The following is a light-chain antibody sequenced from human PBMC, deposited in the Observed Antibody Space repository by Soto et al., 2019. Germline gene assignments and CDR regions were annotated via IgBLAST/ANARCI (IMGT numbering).Light chain of an antibody. CDR1: KLGDKY. Sequence: SYELTQPPSVSVSPRQTASITCSGDKLGDKYACWYQQKPGQSPVLVIYQNNKRPSGIPERFSGSNSGNTATLTISGTQAMDEADYYCQAWDSNYVVFGGGTKLTVL. CDR2: QNN. V-gene: IGLV3-1*01. J-gene: IGLJ2*01. CDR3: QAWDSNYVV.